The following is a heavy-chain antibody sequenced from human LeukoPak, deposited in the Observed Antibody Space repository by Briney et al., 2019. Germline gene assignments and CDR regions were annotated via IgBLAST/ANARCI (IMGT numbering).Heavy chain of an antibody. CDR2: IYYSGST. CDR1: GGSISSGGYY. Sequence: PSQTLSLTCTVSGGSISSGGYYWSWLRQHPGTGLEWIGYIYYSGSTYYNPSLKSRVTISVDTSKNQFSLKLSSVTAADTAVYYCARSGPVRHYFDYWGQGTLGTVSA. J-gene: IGHJ4*02. CDR3: ARSGPVRHYFDY. V-gene: IGHV4-31*03.